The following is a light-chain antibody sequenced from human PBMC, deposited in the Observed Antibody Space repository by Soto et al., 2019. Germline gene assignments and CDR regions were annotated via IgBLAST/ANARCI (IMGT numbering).Light chain of an antibody. CDR3: QQYNSYRWT. Sequence: DIQMTQSPSTLSASVGGRVTITCRASQSISSWLAWYQQKPGKAPKLLIYDASSLESGVPSRFSGSGSGTEFTLTISSLQPDDFATYYCQQYNSYRWTFGQGTKVDI. CDR2: DAS. V-gene: IGKV1-5*01. J-gene: IGKJ1*01. CDR1: QSISSW.